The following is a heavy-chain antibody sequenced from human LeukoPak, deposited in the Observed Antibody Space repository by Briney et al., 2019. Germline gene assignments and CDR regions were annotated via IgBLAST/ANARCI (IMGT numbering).Heavy chain of an antibody. Sequence: GGSLRLSCAASGFTFSNAWMSWVRQAPGKGLEWVGRIKSKADGATTDYAAPVKGRFTISRDDSKNTLFLQMNSLKTEDTAVYYCTTPQFDSSGYNDYWGQGTLVTVSS. V-gene: IGHV3-15*01. CDR1: GFTFSNAW. J-gene: IGHJ4*02. D-gene: IGHD3-22*01. CDR3: TTPQFDSSGYNDY. CDR2: IKSKADGATT.